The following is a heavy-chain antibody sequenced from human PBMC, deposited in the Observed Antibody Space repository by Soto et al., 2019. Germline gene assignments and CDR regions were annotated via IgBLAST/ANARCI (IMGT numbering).Heavy chain of an antibody. D-gene: IGHD3-16*01. CDR2: ISYDGSNK. V-gene: IGHV3-30-3*01. Sequence: QVQLVESGGGVVQPGRSLRLSCAASGFTFSSYAMHWVRQAPGKGLEWVAVISYDGSNKYYADSVKGRFTISRDNSKNTLYLQMNSLRAEDTAVYYCATDPGGSRGEAFDIWGQGTMVTVSS. J-gene: IGHJ3*02. CDR3: ATDPGGSRGEAFDI. CDR1: GFTFSSYA.